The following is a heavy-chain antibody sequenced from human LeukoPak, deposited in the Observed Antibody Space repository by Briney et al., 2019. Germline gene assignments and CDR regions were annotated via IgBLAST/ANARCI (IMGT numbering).Heavy chain of an antibody. CDR1: GGSISSSSYY. CDR2: IYYSGST. D-gene: IGHD3-10*01. Sequence: SETLSLTRTVSGGSISSSSYYWGWIRQPPGKGLEWIGSIYYSGSTYYNPSLKSRVTISVDTSKNQFSLKLSSVTAADTAVYYCARGEFPLAFDYWGQGTLVTVSS. CDR3: ARGEFPLAFDY. V-gene: IGHV4-39*01. J-gene: IGHJ4*02.